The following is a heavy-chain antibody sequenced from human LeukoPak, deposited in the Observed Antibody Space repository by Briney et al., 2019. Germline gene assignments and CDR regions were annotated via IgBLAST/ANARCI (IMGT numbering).Heavy chain of an antibody. CDR1: GFTFSSYA. V-gene: IGHV3-30-3*01. D-gene: IGHD3-22*01. CDR2: ISYDGSNK. J-gene: IGHJ4*02. Sequence: GRSLRLSCAASGFTFSSYAMHWVRQAPGKGLEWVAVISYDGSNKYYADSVKGRFTISRDNSKNTLYLQMNSLRAEDTAVYYCARESFRYYYDSSGYHDYWGQGTLVTVSS. CDR3: ARESFRYYYDSSGYHDY.